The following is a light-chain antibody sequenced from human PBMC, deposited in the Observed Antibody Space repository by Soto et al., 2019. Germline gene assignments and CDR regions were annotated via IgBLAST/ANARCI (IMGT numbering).Light chain of an antibody. CDR1: ESVRSSS. V-gene: IGKV3-20*01. J-gene: IGKJ1*01. Sequence: EIVLTQSPGTLSLSPGERATLSCRASESVRSSSLAWYQHKPGQAPRLLISGASRRATGIPYRFSGSGSGTDFTLTIDRLEPEDLAVYYCQQYGSMWTFGQGTKVELK. CDR2: GAS. CDR3: QQYGSMWT.